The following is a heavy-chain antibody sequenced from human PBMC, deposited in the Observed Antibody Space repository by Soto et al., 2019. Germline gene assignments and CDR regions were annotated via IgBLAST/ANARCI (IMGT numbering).Heavy chain of an antibody. CDR3: AKPLGSGSYTVYYYGMDV. J-gene: IGHJ6*02. V-gene: IGHV3-23*01. Sequence: GGSLRLSCAASGFTFSSYAMSWVRQAPGKGLEWVSAISGSGGSTYYADSVKGRFTISRDNSKNTLYLQMNSLRAEDTAVYYCAKPLGSGSYTVYYYGMDVWGQGTTVTVSS. D-gene: IGHD3-10*01. CDR2: ISGSGGST. CDR1: GFTFSSYA.